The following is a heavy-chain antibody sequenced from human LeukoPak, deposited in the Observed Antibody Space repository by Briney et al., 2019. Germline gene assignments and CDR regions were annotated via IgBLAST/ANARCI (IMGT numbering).Heavy chain of an antibody. D-gene: IGHD4-11*01. V-gene: IGHV1-2*02. CDR2: INPNSGGT. Sequence: ASVKVSCKASGYTFTGYYMHWVRQAPGQGLEWMGWINPNSGGTNYAQKFQGRVTMTRDTSISTAYVELSRLRSDDTAVYYCAREIPYSNWHDAFDIWGQGTMVTVSS. J-gene: IGHJ3*02. CDR1: GYTFTGYY. CDR3: AREIPYSNWHDAFDI.